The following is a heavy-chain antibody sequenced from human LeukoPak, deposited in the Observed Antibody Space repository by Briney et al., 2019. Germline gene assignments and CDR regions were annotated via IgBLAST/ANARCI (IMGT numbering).Heavy chain of an antibody. CDR2: IYYSGST. Sequence: SETLSLTCTVSGGSISRRSYYGGWIRQPPGKGLEWIGSIYYSGSTYYNPSLKSRVTISVDTSKNQFSLKLSSVTAADTAVYYCEMTMDTAMDPTDYWGQGTLVTVSS. D-gene: IGHD5-18*01. CDR3: EMTMDTAMDPTDY. V-gene: IGHV4-39*07. J-gene: IGHJ4*02. CDR1: GGSISRRSYY.